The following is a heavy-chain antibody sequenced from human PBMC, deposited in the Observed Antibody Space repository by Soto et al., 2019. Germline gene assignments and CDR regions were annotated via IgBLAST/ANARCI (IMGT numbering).Heavy chain of an antibody. CDR2: IYHSGST. CDR3: ARGRGYCSSTSCYAGNHYYGMDV. V-gene: IGHV4-4*02. Sequence: SETLSLTCAVSGGSISSSNWWSWVRQPPGKGLEWIGEIYHSGSTNYNPSLKSRVTISVDKSKNQFSLKLSSVTAADTAVYYCARGRGYCSSTSCYAGNHYYGMDVWGQGTTVTVSS. J-gene: IGHJ6*02. CDR1: GGSISSSNW. D-gene: IGHD2-2*01.